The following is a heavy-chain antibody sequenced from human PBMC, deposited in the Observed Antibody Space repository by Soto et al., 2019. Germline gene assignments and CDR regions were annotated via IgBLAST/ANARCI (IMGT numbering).Heavy chain of an antibody. CDR1: GGTFSSYA. J-gene: IGHJ4*02. CDR2: IIPIFGTA. V-gene: IGHV1-69*13. Sequence: SVKVSCKASGGTFSSYAISWVRQAPGQGLEWMGGIIPIFGTANYAQKFQGRVTITADESKNTLYLQMSSLRAEDTAVYYCARGFSAGKGSPPDFWGQGSLVTVSS. D-gene: IGHD6-13*01. CDR3: ARGFSAGKGSPPDF.